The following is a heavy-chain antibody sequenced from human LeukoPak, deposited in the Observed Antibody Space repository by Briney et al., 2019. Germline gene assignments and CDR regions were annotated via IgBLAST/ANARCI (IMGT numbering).Heavy chain of an antibody. V-gene: IGHV1-69*02. CDR2: IIPILGIA. Sequence: SVKVSCKASGGTFSSYTISWVRQAPGQGLEWMGRIIPILGIANYAQKFQGRVTITADKSTSTAYMELSSLRSEDTAVYYCARYLKSQPPNYWGQGTLVTVSS. CDR3: ARYLKSQPPNY. J-gene: IGHJ4*02. CDR1: GGTFSSYT.